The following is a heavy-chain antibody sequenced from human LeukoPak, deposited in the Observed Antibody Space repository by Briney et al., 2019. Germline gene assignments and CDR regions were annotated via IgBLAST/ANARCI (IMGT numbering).Heavy chain of an antibody. CDR2: ISSSSSYI. D-gene: IGHD2-21*02. V-gene: IGHV3-21*01. CDR1: RFTFSSYS. CDR3: ARNIVVVTALPTGAFDI. Sequence: GGSLRLSCAASRFTFSSYSMNWVRQAPGKGLEWVSSISSSSSYIYYADSVKGRFTISRDNAKNSLYLQMNSLRAEDTAVYYCARNIVVVTALPTGAFDIWGQGTMVTVSS. J-gene: IGHJ3*02.